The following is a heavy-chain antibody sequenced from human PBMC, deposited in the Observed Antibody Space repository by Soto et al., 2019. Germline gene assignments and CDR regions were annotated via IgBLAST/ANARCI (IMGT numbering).Heavy chain of an antibody. D-gene: IGHD2-21*02. CDR1: GFTLSDEY. J-gene: IGHJ4*02. Sequence: EVQLVESGGGLVQPGGSLRLSCATSGFTLSDEYIDWVRQAPGKGLEWVGRSRNKARSFTTDYAPSVKDRFTISRDDSKNSLPLQMNSLKIEDPAVYYCVRVVVTNNYFDHWGQGTLVTVSS. CDR2: SRNKARSFTT. CDR3: VRVVVTNNYFDH. V-gene: IGHV3-72*01.